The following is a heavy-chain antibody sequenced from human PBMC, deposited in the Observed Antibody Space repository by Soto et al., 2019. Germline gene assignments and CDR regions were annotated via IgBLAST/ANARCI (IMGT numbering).Heavy chain of an antibody. CDR1: GFTFSSYA. Sequence: VQLVESGGGVVQPGRSLRLSCAASGFTFSSYAMHWVRQAPGKGLEWVAVISYDGSNKYYADSVKGRFTISRDNSKNTLYLQMNSLRAEDTAVYYCARDHRSYGSGSYYYYGMDVWGQGTTVTVSS. D-gene: IGHD3-10*01. V-gene: IGHV3-30-3*01. J-gene: IGHJ6*02. CDR2: ISYDGSNK. CDR3: ARDHRSYGSGSYYYYGMDV.